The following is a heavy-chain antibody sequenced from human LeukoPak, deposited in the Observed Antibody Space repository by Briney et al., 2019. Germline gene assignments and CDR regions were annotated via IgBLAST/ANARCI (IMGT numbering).Heavy chain of an antibody. CDR3: ARVVDTHFDY. J-gene: IGHJ4*02. CDR2: IKSDGSTT. Sequence: PGGSLRLPCAASGFTFSSYWMHWVRQAPGKGLVWVSRIKSDGSTTTYADSVKGRFTISRDNAKNTLYLQMSSLRAEDTAVYYCARVVDTHFDYWGQGTLVTVSS. CDR1: GFTFSSYW. D-gene: IGHD5-18*01. V-gene: IGHV3-74*01.